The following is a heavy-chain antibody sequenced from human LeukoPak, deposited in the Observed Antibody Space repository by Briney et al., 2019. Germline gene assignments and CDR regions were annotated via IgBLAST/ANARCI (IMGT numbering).Heavy chain of an antibody. CDR1: GYTLTESS. Sequence: ASVKVSCKVSGYTLTESSMHWVRRAPGKGLEWMGGFDPEDGETIYAQKFQGRVTMTEDTSTDTAYMELSRLRSEDTAVYYCATGSLARGGVGAWGQGTLVTVSS. D-gene: IGHD1-26*01. CDR3: ATGSLARGGVGA. J-gene: IGHJ4*02. V-gene: IGHV1-24*01. CDR2: FDPEDGET.